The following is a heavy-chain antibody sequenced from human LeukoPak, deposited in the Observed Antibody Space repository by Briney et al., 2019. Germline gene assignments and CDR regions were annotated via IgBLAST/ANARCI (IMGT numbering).Heavy chain of an antibody. CDR2: ISRSGGST. J-gene: IGHJ4*02. V-gene: IGHV3-23*01. Sequence: GGSLRLSCAASGFTLATYDMYWVRQAPGKGLECVSSISRSGGSTYYADSVKGRFTISRDNSKDTVFLQMDSLGVDDTAMYYCARVWSEFDYWGQGALVTVSS. CDR3: ARVWSEFDY. D-gene: IGHD3-16*01. CDR1: GFTLATYD.